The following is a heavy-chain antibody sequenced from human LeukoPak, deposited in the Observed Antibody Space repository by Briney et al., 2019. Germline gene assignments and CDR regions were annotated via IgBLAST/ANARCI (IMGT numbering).Heavy chain of an antibody. D-gene: IGHD3-10*01. CDR2: IYYSGRT. Sequence: WETLSLTCSLSGDLMSIYYGMWMRQPRGRAVEGIGYIYYSGRTNYNPSLKSRVTISVDTSKNQFSLKLSSVTAADTAVYYCARHEGVWIGELLHLDYWSQGTLVAVSS. CDR1: GDLMSIYY. V-gene: IGHV4-59*08. J-gene: IGHJ4*02. CDR3: ARHEGVWIGELLHLDY.